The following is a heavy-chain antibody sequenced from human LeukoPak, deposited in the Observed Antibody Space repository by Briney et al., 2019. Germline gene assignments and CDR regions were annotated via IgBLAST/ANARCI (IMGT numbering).Heavy chain of an antibody. CDR2: FDPEDGET. Sequence: ASVKVSCKVSGYTLTELSMHWVRQAPGKGLEWMGGFDPEDGETIYAQKFQGRVTMTEDTSTDTAYMELSSLRSEDTAVYYCAREGYCSGGSCLIPHDAFDIWGQGTMVTVSS. J-gene: IGHJ3*02. CDR3: AREGYCSGGSCLIPHDAFDI. D-gene: IGHD2-15*01. V-gene: IGHV1-24*01. CDR1: GYTLTELS.